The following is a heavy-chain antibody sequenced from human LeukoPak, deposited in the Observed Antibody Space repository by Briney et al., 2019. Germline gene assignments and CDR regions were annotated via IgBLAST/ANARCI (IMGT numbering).Heavy chain of an antibody. J-gene: IGHJ4*02. CDR3: ARAVGPFDY. V-gene: IGHV3-33*01. Sequence: GGSLGLSCAAPVCMFHDYAILWVRQAPGKGLEWVAAIWPDGSYKYYADSVKGRFTISRDNSKNTVYLQMNTLRDEDTAVYYCARAVGPFDYWGQGTLVTVSS. CDR1: VCMFHDYA. CDR2: IWPDGSYK. D-gene: IGHD3-16*01.